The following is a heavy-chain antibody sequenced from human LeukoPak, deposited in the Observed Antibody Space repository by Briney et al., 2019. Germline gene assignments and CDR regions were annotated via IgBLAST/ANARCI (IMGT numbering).Heavy chain of an antibody. CDR3: ARGRSTWHLDY. CDR2: INQDGTEK. Sequence: GGSLRLSCAASGFTFSSYEMNWVRQAPGKGLEWVANINQDGTEKYYVDSVRGRFTISRDNAKKSLSLQMNSLRAEDTAVYYCARGRSTWHLDYWGQGTLVTVSS. J-gene: IGHJ4*02. CDR1: GFTFSSYE. D-gene: IGHD1-26*01. V-gene: IGHV3-7*01.